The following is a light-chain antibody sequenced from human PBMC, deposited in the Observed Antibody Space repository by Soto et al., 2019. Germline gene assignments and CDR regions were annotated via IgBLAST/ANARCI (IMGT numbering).Light chain of an antibody. CDR2: DVS. V-gene: IGLV2-14*01. J-gene: IGLJ1*01. CDR1: SSDVGGFNY. Sequence: QSALTQPASVSGSPGQSITISCTGTSSDVGGFNYVSWNQQHPGKAPKLMIYDVSNRPSGVSNRFSGSKSGNTASLTISGLQAEDEADYYCSSYTSSSTLEVFGTGTKVTVL. CDR3: SSYTSSSTLEV.